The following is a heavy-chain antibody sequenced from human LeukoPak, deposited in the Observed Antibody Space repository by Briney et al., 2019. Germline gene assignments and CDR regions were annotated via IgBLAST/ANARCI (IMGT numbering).Heavy chain of an antibody. Sequence: PSETLSLTCTVSGGSISSYYWSWIRQPPGKGQEWIGYIYYSGSTNYNPSLKSRVTISVDTSKNQFSLKLSSVTAADTAVYYCARSSITMIVVDAFDIWGQGTMVTVSS. J-gene: IGHJ3*02. CDR3: ARSSITMIVVDAFDI. CDR2: IYYSGST. V-gene: IGHV4-59*08. CDR1: GGSISSYY. D-gene: IGHD3-22*01.